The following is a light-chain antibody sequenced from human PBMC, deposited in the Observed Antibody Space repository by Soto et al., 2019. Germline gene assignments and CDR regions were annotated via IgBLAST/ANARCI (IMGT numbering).Light chain of an antibody. CDR1: SSDVGGYNY. V-gene: IGLV2-8*01. Sequence: QSALTQPPSASGAPGQSVTISCTGTSSDVGGYNYVSWYQQHPGKAPKLMIYEVTKRPSGVPDRFSGSKSGNTASLTVSGLHAEDEADYYCSSYSGNNHYVFGGGTKLTVL. J-gene: IGLJ2*01. CDR3: SSYSGNNHYV. CDR2: EVT.